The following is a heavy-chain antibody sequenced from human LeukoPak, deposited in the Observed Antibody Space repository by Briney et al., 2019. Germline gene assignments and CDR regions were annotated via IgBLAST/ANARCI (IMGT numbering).Heavy chain of an antibody. CDR1: GGSISSYY. D-gene: IGHD3-3*01. CDR2: MYNSGST. Sequence: SETLSLTCTVSGGSISSYYWSWIRQPPGKGLEWMGYMYNSGSTNYNTSLKSRVTISVDTSKNQFSLKLSSVTAADTAVYYCARGGSIFGVVFDYWGQGTLVTVSS. V-gene: IGHV4-59*01. J-gene: IGHJ4*02. CDR3: ARGGSIFGVVFDY.